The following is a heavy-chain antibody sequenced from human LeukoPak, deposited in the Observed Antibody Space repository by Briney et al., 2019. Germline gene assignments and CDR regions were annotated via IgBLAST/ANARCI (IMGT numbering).Heavy chain of an antibody. CDR1: AGSFTGYY. V-gene: IGHV4-59*01. CDR3: ARVLYGDHGWYFDL. Sequence: SETLSLTCAVNAGSFTGYYWSWIRQPPGKGLEWIGYIYYSGSTNYNPSLKSRVTISVDTSKNQFSLKLSSVTAADTAVYYCARVLYGDHGWYFDLWGRGTLVTVSS. D-gene: IGHD4-17*01. CDR2: IYYSGST. J-gene: IGHJ2*01.